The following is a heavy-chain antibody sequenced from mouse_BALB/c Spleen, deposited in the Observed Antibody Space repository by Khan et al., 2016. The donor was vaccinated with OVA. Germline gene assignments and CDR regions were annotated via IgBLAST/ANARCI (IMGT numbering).Heavy chain of an antibody. D-gene: IGHD1-1*01. CDR3: TGSYGSWAMDY. Sequence: VQLKQSGPSLVKPSQTLSLTCSVTGDSITSGFWNWIRKFPGNKFEYLGYITYSGNTYYNPSLKSRISFTRDTSKSQYFLQLNSVTTEDTATYFGTGSYGSWAMDYWGQGTSVTVSS. V-gene: IGHV3-8*02. CDR2: ITYSGNT. CDR1: GDSITSGF. J-gene: IGHJ4*01.